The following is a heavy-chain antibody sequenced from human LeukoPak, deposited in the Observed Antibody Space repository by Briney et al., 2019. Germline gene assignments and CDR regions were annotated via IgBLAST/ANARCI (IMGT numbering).Heavy chain of an antibody. D-gene: IGHD4-23*01. Sequence: GSLRLSCAASGFTFNNYNMNWVRQAPGKGLEWVSSITSSSTYIYYADSVKGRFTISRDNAKNSLYLQMNSLRAEDTAVYYCANSDYGGSFDYWGQGTLVTVSS. CDR3: ANSDYGGSFDY. J-gene: IGHJ4*02. CDR1: GFTFNNYN. CDR2: ITSSSTYI. V-gene: IGHV3-21*01.